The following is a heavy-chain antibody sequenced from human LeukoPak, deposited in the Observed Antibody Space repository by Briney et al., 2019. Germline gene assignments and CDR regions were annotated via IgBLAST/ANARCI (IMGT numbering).Heavy chain of an antibody. CDR1: GYTFTSYG. CDR3: ARGPVLLWFGELFNYFDY. Sequence: GASVKVSCKASGYTFTSYGISWVRQAPGQGLEWMGWISAYNGNTNYAQKLQGRVTMTTDTPTSTAYMELRSLRSDDTAVYYCARGPVLLWFGELFNYFDYWGQGTLVTVSS. D-gene: IGHD3-10*01. J-gene: IGHJ4*02. V-gene: IGHV1-18*01. CDR2: ISAYNGNT.